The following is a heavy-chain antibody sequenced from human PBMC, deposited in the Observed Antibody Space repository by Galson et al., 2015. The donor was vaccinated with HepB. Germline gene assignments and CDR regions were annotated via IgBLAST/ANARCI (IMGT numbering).Heavy chain of an antibody. CDR1: GFTFSSSN. J-gene: IGHJ2*01. CDR2: ISSSGTTV. V-gene: IGHV3-48*02. D-gene: IGHD3-3*01. Sequence: SLRLSCAASGFTFSSSNLNWLRQAPGKGLEWISFISSSGTTVYYADSVKGRFTISRDDAENSLFLQMNSLRDEDTAVYYCARDRGIFGVVYWYFDLWGRGTLVTVSS. CDR3: ARDRGIFGVVYWYFDL.